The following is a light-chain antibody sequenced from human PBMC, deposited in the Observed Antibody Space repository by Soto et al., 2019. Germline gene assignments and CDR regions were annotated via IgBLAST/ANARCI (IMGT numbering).Light chain of an antibody. V-gene: IGKV3-20*01. CDR2: GAS. Sequence: EIVLTQSPGTPSLSPGERATLSCRASQSVSSSYLAWYQQKPGQAPRLLIYGASGRATGIPDRFSGSGSGTDFTLTISRLEPEDFAVYYCQQYGSSPMYTFGQGTKLEI. CDR3: QQYGSSPMYT. J-gene: IGKJ2*01. CDR1: QSVSSSY.